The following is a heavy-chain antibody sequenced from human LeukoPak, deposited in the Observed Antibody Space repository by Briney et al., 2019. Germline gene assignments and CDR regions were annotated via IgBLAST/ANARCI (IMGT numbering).Heavy chain of an antibody. D-gene: IGHD6-13*01. Sequence: SETLSLTCTVSGASISFYYWSWIRQPPGKGLEWIGYIYYSGSTNYNPSLKSRVTMSIDTSKNQFSLNLNSVTAADTAVYYCALDSSGWSDDSFDIWGHGTMVTVSS. CDR3: ALDSSGWSDDSFDI. CDR2: IYYSGST. CDR1: GASISFYY. J-gene: IGHJ3*02. V-gene: IGHV4-59*01.